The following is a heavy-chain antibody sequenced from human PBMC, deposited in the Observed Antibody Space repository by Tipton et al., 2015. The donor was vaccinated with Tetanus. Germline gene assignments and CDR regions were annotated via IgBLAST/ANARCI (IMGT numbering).Heavy chain of an antibody. D-gene: IGHD3-10*01. CDR3: ARHSGGSEIGYYDDMDV. J-gene: IGHJ6*02. V-gene: IGHV5-51*01. CDR2: IYPGDSDT. Sequence: QLVQSGAEVKRPGESLKISCQGSGYNFNLYWIAWVRQMPGKGLEWMGIIYPGDSDTTYSPSFEGQVTISADKSTSSAYLQWSSLKASDSAMYYCARHSGGSEIGYYDDMDVWGQGTTVTVSS. CDR1: GYNFNLYW.